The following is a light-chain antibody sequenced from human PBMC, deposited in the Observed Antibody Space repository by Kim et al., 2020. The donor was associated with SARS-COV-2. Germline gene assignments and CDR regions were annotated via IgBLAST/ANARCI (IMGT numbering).Light chain of an antibody. CDR1: QSVSRSY. J-gene: IGKJ1*01. V-gene: IGKV3-20*01. CDR3: QQYGGSQGWT. Sequence: ESVLTQSPGTLSLSPGERATLSCRASQSVSRSYLAWYQQKPGQAPRLLIYGASSRASGIPDRFSGSGSGTDFTLTISRLEPEDFAVYYCQQYGGSQGWTFGQGTKVDIK. CDR2: GAS.